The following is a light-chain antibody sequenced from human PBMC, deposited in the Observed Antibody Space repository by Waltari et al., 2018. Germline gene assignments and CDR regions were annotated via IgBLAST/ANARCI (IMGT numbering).Light chain of an antibody. CDR1: STDLASYNL. Sequence: QSALSQPASVSGSPGQSLTITCTGASTDLASYNLVAWYQHHPNRAPKLIIYEATKRPSGIFHRFSGAKSGATASLRITGRQADDEADYYCCSYTGSSTSYGCGGGTKVTVL. CDR3: CSYTGSSTSYG. J-gene: IGLJ1*01. V-gene: IGLV2-23*01. CDR2: EAT.